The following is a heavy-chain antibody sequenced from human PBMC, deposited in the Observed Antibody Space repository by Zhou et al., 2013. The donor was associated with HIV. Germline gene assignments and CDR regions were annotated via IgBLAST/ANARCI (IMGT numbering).Heavy chain of an antibody. CDR1: GYSITELS. J-gene: IGHJ4*02. V-gene: IGHV1-46*04. CDR2: INPRPGRT. CDR3: ARDIGGSSDF. Sequence: QVQLVQSGTEVKKPGASVKVSCKVSGYSITELSIHWVRQAPGQGLEWVGVINPRPGRTFYAQRLQGRVTMTRVMSTATVYMEMTGLTSEDTGVYFCARDIGGSSDFWGQGTVVSVSS. D-gene: IGHD3-10*01.